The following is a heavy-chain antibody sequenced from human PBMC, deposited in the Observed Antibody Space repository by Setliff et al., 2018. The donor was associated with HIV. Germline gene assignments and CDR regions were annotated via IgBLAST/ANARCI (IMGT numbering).Heavy chain of an antibody. Sequence: GASVKVSCKTSGYSFTSYGINWVRQAPGQGLEWMGWISGYSGNTNYAQKLQGRVTMTTDTSTSTAYMELRSLRSDDTAVYYCARDDYSSSNPNYFDYWGQGTLVTVSS. J-gene: IGHJ4*02. V-gene: IGHV1-18*01. D-gene: IGHD4-4*01. CDR3: ARDDYSSSNPNYFDY. CDR1: GYSFTSYG. CDR2: ISGYSGNT.